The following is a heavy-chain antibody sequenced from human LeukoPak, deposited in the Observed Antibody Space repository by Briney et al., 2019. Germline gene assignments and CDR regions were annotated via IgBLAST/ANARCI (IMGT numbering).Heavy chain of an antibody. CDR3: ARVVAPGPTLRFFDY. CDR1: GGSFSGYY. CDR2: INHSGST. V-gene: IGHV4-34*01. J-gene: IGHJ4*02. Sequence: SETLSLTCAVYGGSFSGYYWSWIRQPPGKGLEWIGEINHSGSTNYNPSLKSRVTISVDTSKNQFSLKLSSVTAADTALYYCARVVAPGPTLRFFDYWGQGTLVTVSS.